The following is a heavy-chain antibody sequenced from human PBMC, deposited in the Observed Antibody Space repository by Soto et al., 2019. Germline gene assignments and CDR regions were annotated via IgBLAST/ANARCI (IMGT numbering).Heavy chain of an antibody. CDR3: TMNYGPRRDYYYGMDV. D-gene: IGHD3-10*01. V-gene: IGHV3-15*07. Sequence: WIRQPPGKGLEWVGRIKSKADGGTTDYAAPVKGRFTISRDDSKDTLYLQMNSLKTEDTAVYYCTMNYGPRRDYYYGMDVWGQGTTVTVSS. CDR2: IKSKADGGTT. J-gene: IGHJ6*02.